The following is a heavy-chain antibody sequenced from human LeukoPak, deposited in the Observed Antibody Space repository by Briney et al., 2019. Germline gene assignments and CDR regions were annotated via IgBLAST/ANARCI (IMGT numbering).Heavy chain of an antibody. CDR3: AKEGGYGDYVDAFDI. Sequence: PGGSLRLSCAASGFTFDDYAMHWVRQAPGKGLEWVSGISWNSGSIGYADSVKGRFTISRDNAKNSLYLQMNSLRAEDTALYYCAKEGGYGDYVDAFDIWGQGTMVTVSS. D-gene: IGHD4-17*01. J-gene: IGHJ3*02. CDR2: ISWNSGSI. V-gene: IGHV3-9*01. CDR1: GFTFDDYA.